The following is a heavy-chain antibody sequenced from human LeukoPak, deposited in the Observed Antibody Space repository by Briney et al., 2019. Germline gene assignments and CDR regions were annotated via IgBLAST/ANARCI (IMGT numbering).Heavy chain of an antibody. D-gene: IGHD3-10*01. V-gene: IGHV1-18*01. J-gene: IGHJ6*02. CDR2: ISAYNGNT. CDR1: GYTFTSYG. CDR3: ARDPGMVRGVRNYYYYGMDV. Sequence: ASVKVSCKAPGYTFTSYGISWVRQAPGQGLEWMGWISAYNGNTNYAQKLQGRVTMTTDTSTSTAYMELRSLRSDDTAVYYCARDPGMVRGVRNYYYYGMDVWGQGTTVTVSS.